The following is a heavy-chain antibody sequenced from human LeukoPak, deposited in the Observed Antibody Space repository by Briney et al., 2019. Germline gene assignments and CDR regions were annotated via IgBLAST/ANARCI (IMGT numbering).Heavy chain of an antibody. V-gene: IGHV4-4*07. CDR3: ARDSGTTGEVKFDP. J-gene: IGHJ5*02. CDR2: IYVTGST. CDR1: CASLSSYY. D-gene: IGHD1-7*01. Sequence: PSGTLSLTLPVSCASLSSYYWSWVRQPPRKAPGWVGRIYVTGSTTYNPSLESRVTMSLDTSKNHFSLKLRSVTAADTAVYYCARDSGTTGEVKFDPWGQGTLVIVSS.